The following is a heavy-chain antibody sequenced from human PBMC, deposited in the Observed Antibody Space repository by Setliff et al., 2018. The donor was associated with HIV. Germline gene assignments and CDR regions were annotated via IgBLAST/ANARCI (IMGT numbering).Heavy chain of an antibody. Sequence: PSETLSLTCNVSGYSISSGFYWGWIRQPPGKGLEWIGNVFHSGDTDYNPSLESRITMSVETSENQFSLRLTSVTAADTAVYYCARRTIWGDAFDIWGQGTMVTVSS. J-gene: IGHJ3*02. CDR1: GYSISSGFY. V-gene: IGHV4-38-2*02. CDR2: VFHSGDT. CDR3: ARRTIWGDAFDI. D-gene: IGHD3-3*01.